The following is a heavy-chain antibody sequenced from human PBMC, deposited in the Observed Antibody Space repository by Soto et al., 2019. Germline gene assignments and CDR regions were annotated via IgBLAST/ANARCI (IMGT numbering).Heavy chain of an antibody. Sequence: SQTLSLTCGISGDSGSSNSVAWNWIRQSPSRGLEWLGRTYYRSKWSNDYAVSVKSRITISPDTSKNQFSLQLDSVTPEDTAVYYCARDSPGYGAYVLFDYWGQGTLVTVSP. D-gene: IGHD4-17*01. V-gene: IGHV6-1*01. CDR2: TYYRSKWSN. CDR1: GDSGSSNSVA. J-gene: IGHJ4*02. CDR3: ARDSPGYGAYVLFDY.